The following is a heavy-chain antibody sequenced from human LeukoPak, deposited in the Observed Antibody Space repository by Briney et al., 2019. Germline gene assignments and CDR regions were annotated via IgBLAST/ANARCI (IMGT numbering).Heavy chain of an antibody. Sequence: SETLSLTCAVSGYSISSGYYWGWTRQPPGKGLEWIGSIYQSGSTYYNPSLKSRVTISIDTPKNQVSLKLCSVTAADTPLYYCAWPDARRLVVVPAEILAQYFQHWGQGNLVTVSS. CDR2: IYQSGST. J-gene: IGHJ1*01. CDR1: GYSISSGYY. V-gene: IGHV4-38-2*01. D-gene: IGHD2-2*01. CDR3: AWPDARRLVVVPAEILAQYFQH.